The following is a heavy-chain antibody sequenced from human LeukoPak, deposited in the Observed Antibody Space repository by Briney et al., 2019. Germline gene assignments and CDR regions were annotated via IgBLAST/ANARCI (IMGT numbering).Heavy chain of an antibody. CDR2: IYPGDSDT. D-gene: IGHD3-22*01. Sequence: PGESLKISCKGSGYSFTSYWIGWVRQMPGKGLEWMGIIYPGDSDTRYSPSFQGQVTISADKSISTAYLQWSSLKASDTAMYYCATQAGDSSAYQYFDYWGQGTLVTVSS. V-gene: IGHV5-51*01. J-gene: IGHJ4*02. CDR1: GYSFTSYW. CDR3: ATQAGDSSAYQYFDY.